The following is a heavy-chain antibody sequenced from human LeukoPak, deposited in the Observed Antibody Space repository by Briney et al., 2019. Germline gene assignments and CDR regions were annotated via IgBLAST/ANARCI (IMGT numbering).Heavy chain of an antibody. V-gene: IGHV1-69*13. CDR2: IIPIFGTA. J-gene: IGHJ6*04. D-gene: IGHD2-15*01. CDR1: GGTFSSYA. Sequence: ASVKVSCKASGGTFSSYAISWVRQAPGQGLEWMGGIIPIFGTANYAQKFQGRVTITADESTSTAYMGLSSLRSEDTAVYYCARGSSAGYYYGMDVWGKGTTVTVSS. CDR3: ARGSSAGYYYGMDV.